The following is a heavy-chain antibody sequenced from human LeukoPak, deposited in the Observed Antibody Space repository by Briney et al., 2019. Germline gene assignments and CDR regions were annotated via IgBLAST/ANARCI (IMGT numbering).Heavy chain of an antibody. D-gene: IGHD3-3*01. Sequence: GGSLRLSCAASGFTFSSYAMSWVRQAPGKGLEWVSAISGSGGSTYYADSVKGRFTTSRDNSKNTLYLQMNSLRAEDTAVYYCAKEGGRFLEWLLYAGGVDYWGQGTLVTVSS. J-gene: IGHJ4*02. CDR2: ISGSGGST. CDR1: GFTFSSYA. V-gene: IGHV3-23*01. CDR3: AKEGGRFLEWLLYAGGVDY.